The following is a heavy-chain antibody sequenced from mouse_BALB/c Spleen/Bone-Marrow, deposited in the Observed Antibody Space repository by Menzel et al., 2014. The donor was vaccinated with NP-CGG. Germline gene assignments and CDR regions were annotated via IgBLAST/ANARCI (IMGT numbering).Heavy chain of an antibody. CDR1: GFTFSNYW. Sequence: EVKLVESGGGLVQPGGSMKLSCVASGFTFSNYWMNWVRQSPEKGLEWVAEIRLKSNNYATHYAESVKGRFTISRDDSKSGVYLQMNNLRAEDTGIYYCTRSLRLFDYWGQGTTLTVSS. CDR2: IRLKSNNYAT. V-gene: IGHV6-6*02. CDR3: TRSLRLFDY. J-gene: IGHJ2*01. D-gene: IGHD1-1*01.